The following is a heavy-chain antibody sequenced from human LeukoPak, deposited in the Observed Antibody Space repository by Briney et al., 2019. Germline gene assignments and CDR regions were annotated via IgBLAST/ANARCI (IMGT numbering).Heavy chain of an antibody. CDR1: GFTFSSYS. V-gene: IGHV3-23*01. CDR3: ARAAMVRGVDYFDS. D-gene: IGHD3-10*01. J-gene: IGHJ4*02. Sequence: PGGSLRLSCAASGFTFSSYSMTWVRQAPGKGLEWVSVISGSGGATYYADSVKGRFTISRDNSKNTLCLQMNSLRAGDTAVYYCARAAMVRGVDYFDSWGQGTLVTVSS. CDR2: ISGSGGAT.